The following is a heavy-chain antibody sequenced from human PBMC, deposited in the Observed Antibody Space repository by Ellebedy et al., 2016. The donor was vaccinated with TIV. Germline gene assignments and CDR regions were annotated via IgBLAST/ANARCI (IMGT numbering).Heavy chain of an antibody. Sequence: SETLSLXCAVSGGSISSNNWWSWVRQPPGKGLEWIGEIYHSGSTNYNPSLKSRVTMSVDTPKSQFSLSLSSVTASDTAVYFCARTKTVRGVQFDYWGQGTVVTVSS. D-gene: IGHD3-10*01. CDR1: GGSISSNNW. CDR2: IYHSGST. J-gene: IGHJ4*02. CDR3: ARTKTVRGVQFDY. V-gene: IGHV4-4*02.